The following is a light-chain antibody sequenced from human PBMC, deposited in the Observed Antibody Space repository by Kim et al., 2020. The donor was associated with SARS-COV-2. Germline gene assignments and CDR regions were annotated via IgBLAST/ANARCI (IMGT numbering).Light chain of an antibody. V-gene: IGLV3-19*01. J-gene: IGLJ7*01. CDR1: SLRSYY. Sequence: SSELTQDPAVSVALGQTVRTTCQGDSLRSYYASWYQQKPGQAPVLVIYGKNNRPSGIPDRFSGSSSGNTASLTITGAQAEDEADYYCNSRDSSGNHAVCGGGPQLTVL. CDR2: GKN. CDR3: NSRDSSGNHAV.